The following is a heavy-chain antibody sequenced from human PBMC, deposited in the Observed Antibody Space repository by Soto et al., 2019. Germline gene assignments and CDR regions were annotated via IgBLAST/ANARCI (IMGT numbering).Heavy chain of an antibody. CDR1: GYSFTSYW. CDR3: ARSIAAAGSYYYYYYGMDV. J-gene: IGHJ6*02. V-gene: IGHV5-51*01. Sequence: GESLKISCKGSGYSFTSYWIGWVRQMPGKGLEWMGIIYPGDADTRYSPSFQGQVTISADKSISTAYLQWSSLKASDTAMYYCARSIAAAGSYYYYYYGMDVWGQGTTVTSP. D-gene: IGHD6-13*01. CDR2: IYPGDADT.